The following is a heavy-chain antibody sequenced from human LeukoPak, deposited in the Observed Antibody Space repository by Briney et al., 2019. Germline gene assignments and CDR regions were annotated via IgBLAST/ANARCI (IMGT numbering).Heavy chain of an antibody. CDR2: ISNSGDST. V-gene: IGHV3-23*01. CDR1: GFTFSSYW. D-gene: IGHD3-22*01. Sequence: TGGSLRLSCAASGFTFSSYWMSWVRQAPGKGLEWVSGISNSGDSTYYADSVKGRFTISRDNSKNTLYLQMNTLRAEDTAVYYCAKRRPYYDSSGYLDYWGQGTLVTVSS. CDR3: AKRRPYYDSSGYLDY. J-gene: IGHJ4*02.